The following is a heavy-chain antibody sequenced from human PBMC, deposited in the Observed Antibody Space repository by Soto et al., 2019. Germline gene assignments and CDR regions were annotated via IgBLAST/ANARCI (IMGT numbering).Heavy chain of an antibody. J-gene: IGHJ4*02. CDR1: GFTFSSYD. D-gene: IGHD3-10*01. Sequence: EVQLVESGEGLVQPGGSLRLSCAASGFTFSSYDMHWVRQATGKGLEWVSGIGTAGDTYYPGSVKGRFTISRENAKNSLYLQMNSLRAGDTAVYYCARGITMVRGVILDYFDYWGQGTLVTVSS. V-gene: IGHV3-13*04. CDR2: IGTAGDT. CDR3: ARGITMVRGVILDYFDY.